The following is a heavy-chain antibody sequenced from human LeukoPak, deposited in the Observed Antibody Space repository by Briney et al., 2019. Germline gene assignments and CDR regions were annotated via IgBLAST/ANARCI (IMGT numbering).Heavy chain of an antibody. D-gene: IGHD5-24*01. CDR3: ARARTRGYNLYFDY. CDR1: GGSCESINTYC. V-gene: IGHV4-59*01. Sequence: SETLSLTCTVSGGSCESINTYCWNWIRQPPGEGLEWIGYVYYRVNTNYNPTLKSRLTVSVDTSKSQVSLKVSSVTAADTAVYYCARARTRGYNLYFDYWGQGTLVTVSS. CDR2: VYYRVNT. J-gene: IGHJ4*02.